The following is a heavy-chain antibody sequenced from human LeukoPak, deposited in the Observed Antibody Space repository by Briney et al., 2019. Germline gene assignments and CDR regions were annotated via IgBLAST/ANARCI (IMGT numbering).Heavy chain of an antibody. CDR1: GFSLSSYA. J-gene: IGHJ4*02. D-gene: IGHD2-21*01. CDR2: TSSSDSGT. CDR3: AKAPVTSCRGAYCYPFDS. V-gene: IGHV3-23*01. Sequence: PGGSLRLSCAASGFSLSSYAMSWVRQAPGKGLEWVSATSSSDSGTYYADSVRGRFTISRDNSKNTLYLHMKSLRVEDAAVYYCAKAPVTSCRGAYCYPFDSWGQGTVVTVSS.